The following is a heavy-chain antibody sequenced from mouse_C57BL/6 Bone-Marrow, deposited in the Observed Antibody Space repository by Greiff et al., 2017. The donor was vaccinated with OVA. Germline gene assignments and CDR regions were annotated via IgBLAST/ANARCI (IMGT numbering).Heavy chain of an antibody. CDR3: AGLSTVVATEWYFDV. V-gene: IGHV1-78*01. CDR1: GYTFTDHT. CDR2: IYPRDGST. J-gene: IGHJ1*03. D-gene: IGHD1-1*01. Sequence: VQLQQSDAELVKPGASVKISCKVSGYTFTDHTIHWMKQRPEQGLEWIGYIYPRDGSTKYNEKFKGKATLTADKSSSTAYMQLNSLTSEDSAVYFCAGLSTVVATEWYFDVWGTGTTVTVSS.